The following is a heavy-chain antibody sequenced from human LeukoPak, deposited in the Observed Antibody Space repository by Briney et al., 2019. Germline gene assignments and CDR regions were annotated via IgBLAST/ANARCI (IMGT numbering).Heavy chain of an antibody. J-gene: IGHJ4*02. D-gene: IGHD5-12*01. CDR2: IYSSGST. CDR3: ARGMGGYDSEVGVDY. V-gene: IGHV4-39*01. CDR1: GGSISSGTYY. Sequence: SETLSLTCNVSGGSISSGTYYWGWIRQPPGEGLEWIGSIYSSGSTYYNPSLKSRVTISVDTSKNQFSLRLSSVTAADTAVYYCARGMGGYDSEVGVDYWGQGTLVTVSS.